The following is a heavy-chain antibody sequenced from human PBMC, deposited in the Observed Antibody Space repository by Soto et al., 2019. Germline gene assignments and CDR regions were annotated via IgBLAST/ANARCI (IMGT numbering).Heavy chain of an antibody. Sequence: EAQLVQSGGGLVQPGGSLRLSCAASGFTFSNHNMNWVRQAPGKGLEWISYISSTSHALYYADSVKGRFTISRDNAKNSLYLQMNSRRAEDTAVYYCTRDRLTLKYNWFDPWGQGALVTVSS. D-gene: IGHD2-21*02. J-gene: IGHJ5*02. CDR2: ISSTSHAL. V-gene: IGHV3-48*01. CDR3: TRDRLTLKYNWFDP. CDR1: GFTFSNHN.